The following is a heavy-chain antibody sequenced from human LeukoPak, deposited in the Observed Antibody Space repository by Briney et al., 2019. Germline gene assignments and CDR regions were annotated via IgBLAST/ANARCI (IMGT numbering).Heavy chain of an antibody. CDR2: IGIGGDR. Sequence: AGGSLRLSCAASGFTFSNYDMHWVRQPTGKGLEWVSSIGIGGDRYYPDSVKGRFTISRDNSKNSLYLQMNSLRTEDTALYYCAKGPHCSSTSCYRYYYYGMDVWGQGTTVTVSS. V-gene: IGHV3-13*04. CDR3: AKGPHCSSTSCYRYYYYGMDV. CDR1: GFTFSNYD. J-gene: IGHJ6*02. D-gene: IGHD2-2*01.